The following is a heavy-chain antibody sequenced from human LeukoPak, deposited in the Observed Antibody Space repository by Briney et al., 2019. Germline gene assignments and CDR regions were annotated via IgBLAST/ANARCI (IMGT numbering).Heavy chain of an antibody. D-gene: IGHD2-2*01. Sequence: ASAKVSCKTSGYTFTSYDINWVRQAPGQGLEWLGWMNPNNGRTGYAQTFQGRVTMTRDTSISTAYMELRSLRSEDTAVYYCARNLAMTGDFDNWGQGTLVTVSS. J-gene: IGHJ4*02. V-gene: IGHV1-8*01. CDR3: ARNLAMTGDFDN. CDR1: GYTFTSYD. CDR2: MNPNNGRT.